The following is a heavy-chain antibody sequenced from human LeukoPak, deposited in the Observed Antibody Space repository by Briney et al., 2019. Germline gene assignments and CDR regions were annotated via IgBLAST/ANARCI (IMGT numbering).Heavy chain of an antibody. CDR2: ISSSSSYI. CDR1: GFTFSSYS. V-gene: IGHV3-21*01. D-gene: IGHD2-21*01. Sequence: GGSLRLSCAASGFTFSSYSMNWVRRAPGKGLEWVASISSSSSYIYYADSVKGRFTISRDNAKNSLYLQMNSLRAEDTAVYYCARYTSNVVGKRHYFDYWGQGTLVTVSS. J-gene: IGHJ4*02. CDR3: ARYTSNVVGKRHYFDY.